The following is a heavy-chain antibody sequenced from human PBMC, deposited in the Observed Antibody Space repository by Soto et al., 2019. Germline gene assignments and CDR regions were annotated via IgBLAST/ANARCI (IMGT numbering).Heavy chain of an antibody. J-gene: IGHJ4*02. CDR2: IYWDDDK. D-gene: IGHD6-19*01. Sequence: QITLNESGPTLVKPTQTLTLTCTFSGFSFSTSQVGVGWIRQPPGKAKEWLALIYWDDDKRYNPSLRSRLAITKDTSKNQLVLPMTNVDPVDTATYYCAHRPGGYMSGGDNGYFDYWGRGALVTVSS. V-gene: IGHV2-5*02. CDR3: AHRPGGYMSGGDNGYFDY. CDR1: GFSFSTSQVG.